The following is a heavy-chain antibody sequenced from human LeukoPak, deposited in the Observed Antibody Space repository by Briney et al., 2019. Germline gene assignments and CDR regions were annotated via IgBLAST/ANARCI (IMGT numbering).Heavy chain of an antibody. CDR1: GGSISSYY. CDR3: AHNSVESSWGFDY. V-gene: IGHV2-5*08. Sequence: TLSLTCTVSGGSISSYYWSWIRQPPGKALEWLALIYWDDDKRYSPSLKSRLTITKDTSKNQVVLTMTNMDPVDTATYYCAHNSVESSWGFDYWGQGTLVTVSS. D-gene: IGHD6-13*01. J-gene: IGHJ4*02. CDR2: IYWDDDK.